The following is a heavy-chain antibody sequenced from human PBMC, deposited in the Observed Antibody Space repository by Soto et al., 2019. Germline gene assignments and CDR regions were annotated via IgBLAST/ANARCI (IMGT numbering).Heavy chain of an antibody. V-gene: IGHV4-39*01. CDR1: GGSISSSSYY. D-gene: IGHD3-3*01. CDR2: IYYSGST. CDR3: ARHDFWSYYFDY. J-gene: IGHJ4*02. Sequence: PSETLSLTCTVSGGSISSSSYYWGWIRQPPGKGLEWIGSIYYSGSTYYNPSLKSRVTISVDTSKNQFSLKLSSVTAADTAVYYCARHDFWSYYFDYWGQGTLVTVSS.